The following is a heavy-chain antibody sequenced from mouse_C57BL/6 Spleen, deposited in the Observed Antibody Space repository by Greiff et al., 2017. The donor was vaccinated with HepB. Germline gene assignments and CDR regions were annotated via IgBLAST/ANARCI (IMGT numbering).Heavy chain of an antibody. Sequence: VKLVESGPGLVAPSQSLSITCTVSGFSLTSYAISWVRQPPGKGLEWLGVIWTGGGTNYNSALKSRLSISKDNSKSQVFLKMNSLQTDDTARYYCARASDYYGSSYWYFDVWGTGTTVTVSS. J-gene: IGHJ1*03. V-gene: IGHV2-9-1*01. D-gene: IGHD1-1*01. CDR2: IWTGGGT. CDR1: GFSLTSYA. CDR3: ARASDYYGSSYWYFDV.